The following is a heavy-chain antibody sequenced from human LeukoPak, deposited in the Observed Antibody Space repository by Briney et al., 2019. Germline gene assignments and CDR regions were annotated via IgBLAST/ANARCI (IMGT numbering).Heavy chain of an antibody. CDR2: MYSGGNT. J-gene: IGHJ3*02. CDR3: ARLELRNAFDI. CDR1: GLTVSSNY. V-gene: IGHV3-53*01. Sequence: GGSLTLSCAASGLTVSSNYLSWVRHAPRKGLECVSVMYSGGNTYYADSVKGRFTISRDNSKNTLYLQMNSLRAEDTAVYYCARLELRNAFDIWGQGTMVTVSS. D-gene: IGHD7-27*01.